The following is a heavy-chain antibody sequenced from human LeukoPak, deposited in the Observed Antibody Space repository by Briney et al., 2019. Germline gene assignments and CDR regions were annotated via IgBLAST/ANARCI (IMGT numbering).Heavy chain of an antibody. CDR2: ISANNGNT. J-gene: IGHJ4*02. V-gene: IGHV1-18*01. D-gene: IGHD3-16*01. CDR3: ARDKDPMIPLQCFAD. CDR1: GNTFTSYG. Sequence: VASVKVSCKAPGNTFTSYGFSWVRQAPGQGLEWMGWISANNGNTIYAQKIQGRVTMTTDTSTSTAYMELRSLRPDDTAVYYCARDKDPMIPLQCFADWGQGTLVIVSS.